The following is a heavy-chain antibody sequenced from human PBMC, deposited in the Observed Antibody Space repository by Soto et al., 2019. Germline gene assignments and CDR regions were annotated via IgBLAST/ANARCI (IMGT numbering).Heavy chain of an antibody. Sequence: EVQLVESGGGLVKPGGSLRLSCGASGFNFTSHSMNWVRQAPGKGLEWVSYISSSSSHIYYADSVKGRFTISRDNAKNSLYLKMNSLRAKDTAFYYCAREGKAAVAGTEFDPWGQGTLVTVSS. CDR2: ISSSSSHI. J-gene: IGHJ5*02. CDR1: GFNFTSHS. CDR3: AREGKAAVAGTEFDP. V-gene: IGHV3-21*01. D-gene: IGHD6-19*01.